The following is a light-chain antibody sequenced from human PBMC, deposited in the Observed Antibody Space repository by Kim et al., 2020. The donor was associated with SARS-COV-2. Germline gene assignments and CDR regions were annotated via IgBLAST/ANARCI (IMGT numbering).Light chain of an antibody. J-gene: IGLJ2*01. CDR1: SGGIASNY. Sequence: NFMLTQPHSVSESPGKTITMSCTRSSGGIASNYVQWYRQRPGTAPTVVIYEDNRRSSGVPDRFSASIDRSSNSASLTISGLKTEDEADYYCQSYDSNNHVIFGGGTQLTVL. CDR2: EDN. CDR3: QSYDSNNHVI. V-gene: IGLV6-57*04.